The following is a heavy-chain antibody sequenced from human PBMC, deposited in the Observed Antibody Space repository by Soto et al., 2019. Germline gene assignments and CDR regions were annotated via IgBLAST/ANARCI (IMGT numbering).Heavy chain of an antibody. CDR1: GLTFSSFA. V-gene: IGHV3-23*01. J-gene: IGHJ6*02. CDR3: AKGHSSSPSPQYYYYGVDV. Sequence: PGGSLRLSCAASGLTFSSFAMSWVRQAPGKGLEWVSGISGSGGSTYHADSVKGRFIISRDNSKNVLYLQMNSVRAEDTAVYYCAKGHSSSPSPQYYYYGVDVWGQGTTVTVS. D-gene: IGHD6-13*01. CDR2: ISGSGGST.